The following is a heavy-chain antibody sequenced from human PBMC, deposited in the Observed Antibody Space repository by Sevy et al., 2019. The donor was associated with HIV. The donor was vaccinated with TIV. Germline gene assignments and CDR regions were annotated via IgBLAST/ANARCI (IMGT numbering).Heavy chain of an antibody. J-gene: IGHJ5*02. D-gene: IGHD6-19*01. CDR3: ARIAEAGRRGWFDP. CDR1: GFTFSDYY. Sequence: GGSLRLSCAASGFTFSDYYMSWIRQAPGKGLEWVSYISSSGSTIYYAASVKGRFNISREHAKNSLYLQMNSLGAEDTAVYYCARIAEAGRRGWFDPWGQGTLVTVSS. V-gene: IGHV3-11*01. CDR2: ISSSGSTI.